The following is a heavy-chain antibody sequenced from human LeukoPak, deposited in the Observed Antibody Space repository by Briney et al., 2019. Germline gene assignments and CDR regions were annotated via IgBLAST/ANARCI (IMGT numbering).Heavy chain of an antibody. D-gene: IGHD3-3*01. CDR3: ARADFWSGYYLDY. CDR1: GFTFSSYS. Sequence: GGSLRLSCAPSGFTFSSYSTTWVRHAPGKGLGWVSYISSSSSSIYYADSLKGRFTISRDNAKNALYMQRNSMGAEDTAAYYWARADFWSGYYLDYWGQGTLVTVSS. CDR2: ISSSSSSI. J-gene: IGHJ4*02. V-gene: IGHV3-48*01.